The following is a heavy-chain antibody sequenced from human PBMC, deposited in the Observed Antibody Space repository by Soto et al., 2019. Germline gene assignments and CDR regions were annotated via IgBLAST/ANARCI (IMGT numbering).Heavy chain of an antibody. D-gene: IGHD4-17*01. Sequence: SETLSLTCTVSGGSISSGGYYWSWIRQHPGKGLEWIGYIYYSGSTYYNPSLKSRVTISVDTSKNQFSLKLSSVTAADTAVYYCARVSGEDYGDYVARFDPWGQGTLVTVSS. CDR1: GGSISSGGYY. J-gene: IGHJ5*02. V-gene: IGHV4-31*03. CDR2: IYYSGST. CDR3: ARVSGEDYGDYVARFDP.